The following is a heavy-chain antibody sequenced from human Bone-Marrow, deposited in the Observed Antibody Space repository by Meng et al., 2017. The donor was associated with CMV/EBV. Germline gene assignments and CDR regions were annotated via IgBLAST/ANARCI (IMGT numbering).Heavy chain of an antibody. D-gene: IGHD5-12*01. V-gene: IGHV3-48*04. J-gene: IGHJ3*02. Sequence: GGSLRLSCAASGFTFSSYSMNWVRQAPGKGLEWVSYISSSSSTIYYADSVKGRFTISRDNAKNSLYLQMNSLRAEDTAVYYCARGGVATFDAFDIWGQGTMVTV. CDR1: GFTFSSYS. CDR3: ARGGVATFDAFDI. CDR2: ISSSSSTI.